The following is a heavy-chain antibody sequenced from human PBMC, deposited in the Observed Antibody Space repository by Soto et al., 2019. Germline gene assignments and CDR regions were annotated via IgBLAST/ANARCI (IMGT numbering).Heavy chain of an antibody. D-gene: IGHD4-17*01. V-gene: IGHV1-69*04. CDR3: ARDLAYGDPNDD. J-gene: IGHJ4*02. CDR2: IIPILGIA. CDR1: GGTFSSYT. Sequence: GASVKVSCKASGGTFSSYTISWVRQAPGQGLEWMGRIIPILGIANYAQKFQGRVTITADKSTSTAYMELSSLRSEDTAVYYCARDLAYGDPNDDWGQGTLVTVSS.